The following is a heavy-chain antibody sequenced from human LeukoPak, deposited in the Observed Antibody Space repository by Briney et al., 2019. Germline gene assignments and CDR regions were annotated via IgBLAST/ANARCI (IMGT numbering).Heavy chain of an antibody. J-gene: IGHJ4*02. CDR3: AKEQSYAYGYIDY. CDR2: ITYSGGST. CDR1: GFTFSNFA. Sequence: PGGSLRLSCAASGFTFSNFAMSWVRQAPGKGLEWVSSITYSGGSTYYADSVKGRFTISRDNSNNTLYLQMNGLRADDTAVYYCAKEQSYAYGYIDYWGQGTLVTVSS. D-gene: IGHD3-10*01. V-gene: IGHV3-23*01.